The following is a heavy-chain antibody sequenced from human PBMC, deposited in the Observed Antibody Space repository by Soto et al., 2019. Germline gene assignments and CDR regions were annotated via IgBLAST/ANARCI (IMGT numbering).Heavy chain of an antibody. V-gene: IGHV3-23*01. Sequence: GGSLRLSCAASGFTFSSYAMSWVRQAPGKGLEWVSAITGSGGSTYYADSVKGRFTISRDNSKNTLNLQVNSLRAEDTAVYYCAKADSSSWFRGWFDPWGQGALVTVSS. J-gene: IGHJ5*02. CDR2: ITGSGGST. CDR3: AKADSSSWFRGWFDP. D-gene: IGHD6-13*01. CDR1: GFTFSSYA.